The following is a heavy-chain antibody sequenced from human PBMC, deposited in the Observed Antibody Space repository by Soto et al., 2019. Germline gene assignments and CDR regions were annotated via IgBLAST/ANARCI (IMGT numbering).Heavy chain of an antibody. J-gene: IGHJ4*02. CDR2: MNPNSGNT. V-gene: IGHV1-8*01. Sequence: QVQLVQSGAEVKKPGASVKVSCKASGYTFTSYDINWVRQATGQGLEWMGWMNPNSGNTGYAQKFQGRVTMTRNTSISTADMELRSLRSEDTAVYYCARVRRSYGSESYYYYWGQGTLVTVSA. CDR1: GYTFTSYD. CDR3: ARVRRSYGSESYYYY. D-gene: IGHD3-10*01.